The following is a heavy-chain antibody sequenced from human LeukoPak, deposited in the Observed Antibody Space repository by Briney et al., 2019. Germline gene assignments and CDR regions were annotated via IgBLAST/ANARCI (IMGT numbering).Heavy chain of an antibody. Sequence: SETLSLTCTVSGGSISSSSYYWGWIRQPPGKGLEWIGSIYYSGSTYYNPSLKSRVTISVDTSKNQFSLKLSSVTAADTAVYYCARAVAVAVHVDYRGQGTLVTVSS. V-gene: IGHV4-39*07. J-gene: IGHJ4*02. CDR1: GGSISSSSYY. D-gene: IGHD6-19*01. CDR2: IYYSGST. CDR3: ARAVAVAVHVDY.